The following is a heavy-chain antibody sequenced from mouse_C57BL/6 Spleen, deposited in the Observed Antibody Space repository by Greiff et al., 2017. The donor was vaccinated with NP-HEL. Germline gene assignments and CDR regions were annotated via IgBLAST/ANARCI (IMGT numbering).Heavy chain of an antibody. J-gene: IGHJ1*03. D-gene: IGHD1-1*01. CDR1: GYTFTSYW. Sequence: QVQLQQPGAELVMPGASVKLSCKASGYTFTSYWMHWVKQRPGQGLEWIGEIDPSDSYTNYNQKFKGKSTLTVDKSSSTAYMQLSSLTSEDAAVYYCVYGSRGYFDVWGIGTTVTVSS. V-gene: IGHV1-69*01. CDR2: IDPSDSYT. CDR3: VYGSRGYFDV.